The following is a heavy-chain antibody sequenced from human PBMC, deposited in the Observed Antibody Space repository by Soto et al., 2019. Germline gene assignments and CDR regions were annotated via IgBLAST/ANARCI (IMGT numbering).Heavy chain of an antibody. CDR3: AKDPYYDTPGWFDP. CDR1: GFTFRDHA. V-gene: IGHV3-23*01. Sequence: GESLKISCVGSGFTFRDHAMRWVRQAPGRGLEWVSAISADGASIQHADSVKGRFSVSRDNAKNTVYLQMDNLRTEDSAVYYCAKDPYYDTPGWFDPWGQGSRVTVSS. D-gene: IGHD3-22*01. J-gene: IGHJ5*02. CDR2: ISADGASI.